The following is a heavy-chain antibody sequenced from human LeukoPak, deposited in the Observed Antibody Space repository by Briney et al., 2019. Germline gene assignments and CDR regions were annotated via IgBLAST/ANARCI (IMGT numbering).Heavy chain of an antibody. J-gene: IGHJ4*02. CDR2: INWNGGST. D-gene: IGHD3-22*01. CDR3: ARVASYYDSSGYSPYYFDY. V-gene: IGHV3-20*04. Sequence: GGSLRLSCAASGFTFDDYGMSWVRQAPGKGLEWVPGINWNGGSTGYADSVKGRFTISRDNAKNSLYLQMNSLRAEDTALYYCARVASYYDSSGYSPYYFDYWGQGTLVTVSS. CDR1: GFTFDDYG.